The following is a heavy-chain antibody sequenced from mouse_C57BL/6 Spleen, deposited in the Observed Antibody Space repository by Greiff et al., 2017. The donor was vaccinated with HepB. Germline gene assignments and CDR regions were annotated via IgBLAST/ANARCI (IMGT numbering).Heavy chain of an antibody. D-gene: IGHD1-1*01. CDR2: IDPEDGDT. J-gene: IGHJ4*01. V-gene: IGHV14-1*01. CDR1: GFNIKDYY. Sequence: EVQLQQSGAELVRPGASVKLSCTASGFNIKDYYMHWVKQRPEQGLEWIGRIDPEDGDTEYAPKFQGKATMTADTSSNTAYLQLSSLTSEDTAVYYCTFTTVVARPYAMDYWGQGTSVTVSS. CDR3: TFTTVVARPYAMDY.